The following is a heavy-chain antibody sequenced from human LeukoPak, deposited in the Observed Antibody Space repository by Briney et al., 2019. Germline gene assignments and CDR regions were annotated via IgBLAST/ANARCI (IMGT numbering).Heavy chain of an antibody. Sequence: GGSMRLSCAASGFTFSSYSMNWVRQAPGKGLEWVSSISSSSSYIYYADSGKGRFTISRDNAKNSLYLQMNSLRAEDTAVYYCARDLLEDDFWSGYYDYWGQGTLVTVSS. D-gene: IGHD3-3*01. J-gene: IGHJ4*02. CDR3: ARDLLEDDFWSGYYDY. CDR1: GFTFSSYS. CDR2: ISSSSSYI. V-gene: IGHV3-21*01.